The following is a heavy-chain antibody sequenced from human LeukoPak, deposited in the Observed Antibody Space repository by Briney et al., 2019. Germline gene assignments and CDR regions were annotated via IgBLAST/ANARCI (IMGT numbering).Heavy chain of an antibody. D-gene: IGHD1-26*01. CDR1: GFTXSSYA. J-gene: IGHJ4*02. CDR2: ISGSGGST. V-gene: IGHV3-23*01. CDR3: AKDPGGGSYGNAFDY. Sequence: RLSCXXSGFTXSSYAMSWVRQAPGKGLEWVSAISGSGGSTYYADSVKGRFTISRDNSKNTLYLQMNSLRAEDTAVYYCAKDPGGGSYGNAFDYWGQGTLVTVSS.